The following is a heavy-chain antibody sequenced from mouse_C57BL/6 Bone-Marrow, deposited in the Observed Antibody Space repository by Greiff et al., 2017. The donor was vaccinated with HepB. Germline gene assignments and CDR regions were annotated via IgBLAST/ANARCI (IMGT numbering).Heavy chain of an antibody. D-gene: IGHD1-1*01. V-gene: IGHV1-76*01. CDR3: ARAGSSPWYFDY. CDR2: IYPGSGNT. Sequence: QVQLQQSGAELVRPGASVKLSCKASGYTFTDYYINWVKQRPGQGLEWIARIYPGSGNTYYNEKFKGKATLTAEKSSSTAYMQLSSLTSEDSAVYFCARAGSSPWYFDYWGQGTTLTVSS. CDR1: GYTFTDYY. J-gene: IGHJ2*01.